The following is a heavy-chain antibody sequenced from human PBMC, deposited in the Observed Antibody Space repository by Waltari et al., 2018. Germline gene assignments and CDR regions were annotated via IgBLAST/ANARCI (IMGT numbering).Heavy chain of an antibody. Sequence: QVQLVQSGAEVKKPGASVKVSCKASGYTFTSYDINWVRQATGQGLEWMGWMNPNSGNTGYAQKFQGRVTMTRNTSISTAYMELSSLRSEDTAVYYCARETLYYYDSSGYYYFDYWGQGTLVTVSS. D-gene: IGHD3-22*01. CDR1: GYTFTSYD. CDR3: ARETLYYYDSSGYYYFDY. CDR2: MNPNSGNT. J-gene: IGHJ4*02. V-gene: IGHV1-8*01.